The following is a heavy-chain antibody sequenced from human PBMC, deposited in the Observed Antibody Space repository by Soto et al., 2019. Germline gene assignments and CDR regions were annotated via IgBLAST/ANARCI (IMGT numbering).Heavy chain of an antibody. V-gene: IGHV3-7*05. Sequence: EVQLVESGGGLVQPGGSLRLSCAASGFTFSSYWISWLRQAPGKGLEWVANIKHDGSEQYYVDSVKGRFSISRDNAKNSLYLQMNSLGAXDTAVYXCAXDMRSNARNFDYWGQGTLVTVS. J-gene: IGHJ4*02. CDR3: AXDMRSNARNFDY. CDR2: IKHDGSEQ. CDR1: GFTFSSYW. D-gene: IGHD1-26*01.